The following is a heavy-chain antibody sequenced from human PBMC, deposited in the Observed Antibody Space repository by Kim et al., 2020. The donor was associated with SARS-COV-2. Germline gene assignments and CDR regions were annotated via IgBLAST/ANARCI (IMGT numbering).Heavy chain of an antibody. V-gene: IGHV3-49*02. CDR3: TRAEYGGNSEGDY. Sequence: DYAASVKGRFTISREDSMSIAYLQMNSLKTEDTAVYYCTRAEYGGNSEGDYWGQGTMVTVSS. D-gene: IGHD2-21*02. J-gene: IGHJ4*02.